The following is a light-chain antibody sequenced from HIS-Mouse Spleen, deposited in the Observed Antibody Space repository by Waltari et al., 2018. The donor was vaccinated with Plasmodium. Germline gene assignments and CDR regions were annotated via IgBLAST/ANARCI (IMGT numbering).Light chain of an antibody. CDR1: SSDVGTYNL. Sequence: QSALTQPASVSGSPGQSIPISCTGTSSDVGTYNLVPWYQQHPGKAPKLRIYEGSKRPSGVSNRFSGSKSGNTASLTISGLQAEDEADYYCCSYAGSSTLVFGGGTKLTVL. CDR3: CSYAGSSTLV. J-gene: IGLJ2*01. V-gene: IGLV2-23*01. CDR2: EGS.